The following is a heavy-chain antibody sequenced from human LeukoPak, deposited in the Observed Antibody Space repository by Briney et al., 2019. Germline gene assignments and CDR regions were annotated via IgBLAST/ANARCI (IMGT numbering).Heavy chain of an antibody. D-gene: IGHD6-19*01. V-gene: IGHV3-30*02. J-gene: IGHJ4*02. CDR3: ARGGSSGWYDY. Sequence: PGGSLRLSCVASGFTFSSNGMHWVRQAPGKGLEWVTFIQYDGSKKYYADSVKGRFTISRDNSKNTLYLEMNSLRAEDTAVYYCARGGSSGWYDYWGQGTLVTVSS. CDR2: IQYDGSKK. CDR1: GFTFSSNG.